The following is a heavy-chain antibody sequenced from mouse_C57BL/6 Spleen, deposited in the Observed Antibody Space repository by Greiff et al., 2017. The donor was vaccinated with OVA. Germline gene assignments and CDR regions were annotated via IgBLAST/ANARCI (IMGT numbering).Heavy chain of an antibody. CDR3: AREVETTVVAHFDY. CDR2: ILPGSGST. V-gene: IGHV1-9*01. D-gene: IGHD1-1*01. Sequence: VQVVESGAELMKPGASVKLSCKATGYTFTGYWIEWVKQRPGHGLEWIGEILPGSGSTNYNEKFKGKATFTADASSNTAYMQLSSLTTEDSAIYYCAREVETTVVAHFDYWGQGTTLTVSS. J-gene: IGHJ2*01. CDR1: GYTFTGYW.